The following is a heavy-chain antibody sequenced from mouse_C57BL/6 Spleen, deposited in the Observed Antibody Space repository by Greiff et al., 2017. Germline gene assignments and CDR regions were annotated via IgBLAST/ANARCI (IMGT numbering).Heavy chain of an antibody. V-gene: IGHV1-55*01. CDR2: IYPGSGST. CDR3: ARDGYYVVWFAY. Sequence: VQLQQPGAELVKPGASVKMSCKASGYAFPSYWITWVKQRPGQGLEWIGDIYPGSGSTNYNEKFKSKATLTVDTSSSTAYMQLSSLTSEDSAVYYCARDGYYVVWFAYWGQGTLVTVSA. CDR1: GYAFPSYW. D-gene: IGHD2-3*01. J-gene: IGHJ3*01.